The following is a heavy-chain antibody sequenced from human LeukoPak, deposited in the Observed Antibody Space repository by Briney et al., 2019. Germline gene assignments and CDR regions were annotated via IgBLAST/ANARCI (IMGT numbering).Heavy chain of an antibody. CDR2: ITTSDGNT. CDR3: ARHGRFTFDY. Sequence: GGSLRLSCAASGFTFSSYTMSWVRQAPGKGLEWVSTITTSDGNTYYADSVKGRFTVSRDNSKNTLFLQMNSLRAEDTAVYYCARHGRFTFDYWGQGILVTVSS. V-gene: IGHV3-23*01. J-gene: IGHJ4*02. D-gene: IGHD3-10*01. CDR1: GFTFSSYT.